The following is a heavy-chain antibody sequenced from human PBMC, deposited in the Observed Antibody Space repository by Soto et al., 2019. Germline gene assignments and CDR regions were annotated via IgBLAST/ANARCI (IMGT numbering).Heavy chain of an antibody. Sequence: SVKVSCKASGGTFSSYAISWVRQAPGQGLEWMGGIIPIFGTANYAQKFQGRVTITADESTSTAYMELSSLRSEDTAVYYCARDQIQSGYSYGSYYYYGMDVWGQGTTVTVSS. CDR1: GGTFSSYA. CDR2: IIPIFGTA. J-gene: IGHJ6*02. D-gene: IGHD5-18*01. CDR3: ARDQIQSGYSYGSYYYYGMDV. V-gene: IGHV1-69*13.